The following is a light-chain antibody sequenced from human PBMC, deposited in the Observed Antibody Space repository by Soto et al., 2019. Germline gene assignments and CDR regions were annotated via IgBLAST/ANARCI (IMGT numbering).Light chain of an antibody. CDR2: GAS. CDR1: QSVSSSY. J-gene: IGKJ5*01. V-gene: IGKV3-20*01. Sequence: EIVLTQSPGTLSLSPGERATLSCRASQSVSSSYLAWYQQKPVQAPRLLIYGASSRATGIPDRFSGSGSGTDFTLTVSRLEPEDFAVYYCQQYNNWPPITFGQGTRLEIK. CDR3: QQYNNWPPIT.